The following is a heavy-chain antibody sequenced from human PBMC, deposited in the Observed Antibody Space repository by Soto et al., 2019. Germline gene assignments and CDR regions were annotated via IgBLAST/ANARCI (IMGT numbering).Heavy chain of an antibody. J-gene: IGHJ4*02. V-gene: IGHV4-34*01. CDR2: SSQSGNT. D-gene: IGHD6-25*01. Sequence: SETLSLTCSIYSGSFSGYYWSWLRQPPWKGLEWIGESSQSGNTNYSPSLKSRVSISIDTSKKQFSLNLASVSAADTAVYYCARAPKVSGSARTRPDFWGQGPLVTVSS. CDR3: ARAPKVSGSARTRPDF. CDR1: SGSFSGYY.